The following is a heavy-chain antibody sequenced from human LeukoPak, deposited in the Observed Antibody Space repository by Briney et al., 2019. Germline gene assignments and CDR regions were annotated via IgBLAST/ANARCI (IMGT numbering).Heavy chain of an antibody. Sequence: PSETLSLTCPVSGGSISSYYWSWIRQPPGKGLEWIGYIYYSGSTNYNPSLKSRVTISVDTSKNQFSLKLSSVTAADTAVYYCARGGGYSGYGPFDYWGQGTLVTVSS. J-gene: IGHJ4*02. CDR1: GGSISSYY. CDR3: ARGGGYSGYGPFDY. V-gene: IGHV4-59*01. D-gene: IGHD5-12*01. CDR2: IYYSGST.